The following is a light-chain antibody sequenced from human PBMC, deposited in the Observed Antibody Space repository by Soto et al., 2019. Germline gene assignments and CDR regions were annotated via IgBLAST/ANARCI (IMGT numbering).Light chain of an antibody. V-gene: IGLV2-11*01. J-gene: IGLJ1*01. CDR3: CSYAGSYTYV. Sequence: QSALTQPRSVSGSPGQSVPISCTGTGSDVGGYNYVSWYQQYPDKAPKVMIYDVTKRPAGVPDRFSGSKSGNTASLTISGLQADDEADYYCCSYAGSYTYVFGTGTMVTVL. CDR2: DVT. CDR1: GSDVGGYNY.